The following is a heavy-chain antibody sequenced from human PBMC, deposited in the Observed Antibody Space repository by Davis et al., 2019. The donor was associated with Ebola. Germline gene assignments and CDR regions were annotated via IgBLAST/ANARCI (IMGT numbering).Heavy chain of an antibody. Sequence: ASVTVSCKASRYTFTNYDINWVRHATGQGLEWMGWMNSNSGNTGYAQKFQGRVTMTRSTSISTAYMELSSLRSEDTAGYYCARGGEQEPGIAMAATATYWGQGTLVTVSS. CDR2: MNSNSGNT. J-gene: IGHJ4*02. CDR3: ARGGEQEPGIAMAATATY. V-gene: IGHV1-8*01. CDR1: RYTFTNYD. D-gene: IGHD6-19*01.